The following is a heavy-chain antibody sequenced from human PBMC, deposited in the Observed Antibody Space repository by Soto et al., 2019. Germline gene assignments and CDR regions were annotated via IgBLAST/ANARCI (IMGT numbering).Heavy chain of an antibody. CDR2: ISAHNGNT. D-gene: IGHD3-9*01. V-gene: IGHV1-18*01. CDR1: GYTFTSYG. J-gene: IGHJ6*03. CDR3: ARRARDYYDILTGYRGDRYYYYYYMDV. Sequence: ASVEVSCKASGYTFTSYGISLVRQAPGQGLEGMGWISAHNGNTNYAQKLQGRVTMTTDTSTSTAYMELRSLRSDDTAVYYCARRARDYYDILTGYRGDRYYYYYYMDVWGKGTTVTVSS.